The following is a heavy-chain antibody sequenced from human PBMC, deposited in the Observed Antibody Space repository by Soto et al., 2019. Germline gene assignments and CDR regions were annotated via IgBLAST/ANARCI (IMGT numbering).Heavy chain of an antibody. CDR1: GFKLSSYA. V-gene: IGHV3-23*01. CDR3: ARDLVAVATGRCDY. D-gene: IGHD6-19*01. CDR2: ISGSGGST. J-gene: IGHJ4*02. Sequence: GGAERRSCEASGFKLSSYAMSWVRQATGKGLEWVSAISGSGGSTYYADSVKGRFTISRDNSKNTLYLQMNSLRAEDMAVYYCARDLVAVATGRCDYWGQGTLVTVSS.